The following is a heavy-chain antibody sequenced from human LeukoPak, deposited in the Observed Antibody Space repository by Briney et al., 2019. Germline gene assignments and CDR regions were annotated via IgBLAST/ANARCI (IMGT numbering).Heavy chain of an antibody. CDR2: IDPSGGGT. V-gene: IGHV1-46*01. Sequence: ASVKVSCKASGGTFSSYAISWVRQAPGQGLEWMGIIDPSGGGTNYAQKFQGRVTMTRDTSTSTVYMELSSLRSEDTAVYYCARDVPYSSGWSYYYYYGMDVWGQGTTVTVSS. D-gene: IGHD6-19*01. CDR3: ARDVPYSSGWSYYYYYGMDV. J-gene: IGHJ6*02. CDR1: GGTFSSYA.